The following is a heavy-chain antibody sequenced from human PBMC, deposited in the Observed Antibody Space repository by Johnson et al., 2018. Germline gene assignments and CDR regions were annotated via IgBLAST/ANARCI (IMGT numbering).Heavy chain of an antibody. CDR1: RYGFTDYW. V-gene: IGHV5-51*01. CDR2: IFPDDSDT. D-gene: IGHD3-10*01. J-gene: IGHJ3*02. Sequence: VQLGQAGAEVKEPGESLKISCKASRYGFTDYWIVWVRQMPGKGLEWMGIIFPDDSDTRYRPSFQGQATLSVDKSISTAHLQWSSLKASDTAMYYCAKSLHYGSGSPDGFDIWGQGTMVTVSS. CDR3: AKSLHYGSGSPDGFDI.